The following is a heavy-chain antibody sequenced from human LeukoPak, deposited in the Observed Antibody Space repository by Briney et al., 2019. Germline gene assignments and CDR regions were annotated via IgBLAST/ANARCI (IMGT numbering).Heavy chain of an antibody. J-gene: IGHJ4*02. CDR1: GVSISSGGYY. CDR3: ARGDYYGSGSYSSLND. V-gene: IGHV4-31*03. D-gene: IGHD3-10*01. CDR2: IYYIGST. Sequence: SETLSLTCTVSGVSISSGGYYWSWIRQHPGKGLEWIGYIYYIGSTYYNPSLKSRVTISVDTSKNQFSLKLSAVTAADTAVYYCARGDYYGSGSYSSLNDWGQGTLVTVSS.